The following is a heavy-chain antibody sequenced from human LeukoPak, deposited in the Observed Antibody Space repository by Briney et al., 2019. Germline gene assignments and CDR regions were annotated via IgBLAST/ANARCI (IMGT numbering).Heavy chain of an antibody. CDR3: ARIYPRLAAAGN. J-gene: IGHJ4*02. Sequence: GGSLRLSCAASGFTFSNAWMSWVRQAPGKGLEWVGRIKSQTDGGTADYVAPVKGRFTISRDDSKTTLYLQMNSLETEDTGVYYCARIYPRLAAAGNWGQGTLVTVSS. CDR1: GFTFSNAW. V-gene: IGHV3-15*01. D-gene: IGHD6-13*01. CDR2: IKSQTDGGTA.